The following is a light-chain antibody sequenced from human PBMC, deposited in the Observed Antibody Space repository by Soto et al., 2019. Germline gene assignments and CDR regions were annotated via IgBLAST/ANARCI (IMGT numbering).Light chain of an antibody. CDR3: QQYSGSPYT. CDR1: QSINSH. CDR2: GAS. V-gene: IGKV3-20*01. J-gene: IGKJ2*01. Sequence: EIVLTQSPATLSLSPGERASLSCGASQSINSHLAWYQKKPGQAPRLVIYGASNRAAGIPDRVGGSGSGTDFTSTISGMEAEDFEVYYCQQYSGSPYTFGQGTKLEIK.